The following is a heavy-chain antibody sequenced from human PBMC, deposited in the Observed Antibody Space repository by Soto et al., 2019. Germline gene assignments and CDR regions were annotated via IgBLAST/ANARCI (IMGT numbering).Heavy chain of an antibody. D-gene: IGHD2-8*01. CDR1: GDSVSSNSAA. CDR3: ARDNIVLMVYAMGYYYYGMDV. J-gene: IGHJ6*02. V-gene: IGHV6-1*01. CDR2: TYYRSKWYN. Sequence: SQTLSLTYAISGDSVSSNSAAWNWIRQSPSRGLEWLGRTYYRSKWYNDYAVSVKSRITINPDTSKNQFSLQLNSVTPEDTAVYYCARDNIVLMVYAMGYYYYGMDVWGQGTTVTVSS.